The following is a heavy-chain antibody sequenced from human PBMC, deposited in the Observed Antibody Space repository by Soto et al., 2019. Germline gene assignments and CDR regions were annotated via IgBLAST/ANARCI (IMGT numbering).Heavy chain of an antibody. CDR1: GYGLTDYH. CDR2: INPKSGGT. J-gene: IGHJ6*02. D-gene: IGHD2-8*01. V-gene: IGHV1-2*04. Sequence: GASVKVSCKASGYGLTDYHIHWVRQAPGQGLEWLGRINPKSGGTSTAQKFQGWVTMTTDTSISTASMELTRLTSDDTAIYYCAMVVSTDCSKGVCPFCYNHDMDLCGQGTTVTVS. CDR3: AMVVSTDCSKGVCPFCYNHDMDL.